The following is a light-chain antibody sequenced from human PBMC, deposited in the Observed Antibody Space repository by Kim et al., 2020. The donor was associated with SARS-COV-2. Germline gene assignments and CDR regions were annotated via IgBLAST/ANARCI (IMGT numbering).Light chain of an antibody. Sequence: SYELTQPPSVSVAPGKTARITCGGNNIGSKSVHWYQQKPGQAPVLVIYYDSDRPSGIPERFSGSNSGNTATLTISRVEAGDEADYYCPVWDTISDGVFGT. CDR1: NIGSKS. CDR3: PVWDTISDGV. CDR2: YDS. J-gene: IGLJ1*01. V-gene: IGLV3-21*04.